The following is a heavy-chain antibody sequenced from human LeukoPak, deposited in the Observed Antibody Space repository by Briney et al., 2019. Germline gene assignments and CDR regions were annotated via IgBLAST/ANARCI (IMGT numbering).Heavy chain of an antibody. V-gene: IGHV3-7*01. CDR2: INQDGSEK. D-gene: IGHD1-14*01. CDR1: GFTFTSYW. CDR3: ARDFRNAGDY. J-gene: IGHJ4*02. Sequence: GGSLRLSCAASGFTFTSYWINWVGQAPGKGLEWVAVINQDGSEKYYVDSVKGRFTISRDNAKNSLYLQMNSLRAEDTAVYYCARDFRNAGDYWGQGTLVTVSS.